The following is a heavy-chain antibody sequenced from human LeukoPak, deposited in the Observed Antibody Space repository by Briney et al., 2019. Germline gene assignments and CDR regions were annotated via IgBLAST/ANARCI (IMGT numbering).Heavy chain of an antibody. CDR1: GFTFSDYY. J-gene: IGHJ4*02. CDR2: ISSSGSTI. V-gene: IGHV3-11*01. CDR3: ARSPYDYVWGSYRGDLSLFDY. Sequence: PGGSLRLSCAASGFTFSDYYMSWIRQAPGKGLEWVSYISSSGSTIYYADSVKGRFTISRDNAKNSLYLQMNSLRAEDTAVYYCARSPYDYVWGSYRGDLSLFDYWGQGTLVTVSS. D-gene: IGHD3-16*02.